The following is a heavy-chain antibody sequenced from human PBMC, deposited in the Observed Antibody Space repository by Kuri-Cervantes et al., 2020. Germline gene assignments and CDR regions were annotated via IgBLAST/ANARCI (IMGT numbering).Heavy chain of an antibody. J-gene: IGHJ4*02. D-gene: IGHD3-22*01. CDR3: ARHGYSNYYDSSGLSSNFDC. CDR1: SGSTTSYY. V-gene: IGHV4-59*01. CDR2: IYYSGST. Sequence: SETLSLTCTVASGSTTSYYSSWIRQPPGKGLEWIGYIYYSGSTKYNPSLKSRVTISGDTSKNQSSLKLGSVTAADTAVYYCARHGYSNYYDSSGLSSNFDCWGQGTLVTVSS.